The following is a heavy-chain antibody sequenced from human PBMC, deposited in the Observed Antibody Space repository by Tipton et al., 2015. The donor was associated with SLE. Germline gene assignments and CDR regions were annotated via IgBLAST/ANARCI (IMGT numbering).Heavy chain of an antibody. CDR1: GFPFSSYV. CDR2: ISSDGNNK. Sequence: SLRLSCAASGFPFSSYVIHWVRQAPGKGLEWVAVISSDGNNKDNADSLRGRLSISRDNSKNTVYLHMNSLRVEDTAVYYCARDGYYGSGTTDEFWGQGTLVTVSS. D-gene: IGHD3-10*01. V-gene: IGHV3-30*03. J-gene: IGHJ4*02. CDR3: ARDGYYGSGTTDEF.